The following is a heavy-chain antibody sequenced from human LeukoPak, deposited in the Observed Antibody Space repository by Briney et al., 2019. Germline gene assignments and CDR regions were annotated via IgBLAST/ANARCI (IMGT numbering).Heavy chain of an antibody. Sequence: ASVRVSCKASGYTFTGYYMHWVRQAPGQGLEWMGRINPNSGGTNYAQKFQGRVTMTRDTSISTAYMELSRLRSDDTAVYYCARGSRGLPVFFDRRAHDYGDYEDYWGQGTLSPSPQ. J-gene: IGHJ4*02. CDR1: GYTFTGYY. CDR3: ARGSRGLPVFFDRRAHDYGDYEDY. CDR2: INPNSGGT. V-gene: IGHV1-2*06. D-gene: IGHD4-17*01.